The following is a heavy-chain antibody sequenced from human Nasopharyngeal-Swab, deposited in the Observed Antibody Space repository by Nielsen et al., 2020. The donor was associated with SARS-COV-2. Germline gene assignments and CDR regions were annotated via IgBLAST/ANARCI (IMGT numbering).Heavy chain of an antibody. J-gene: IGHJ4*02. Sequence: WIRQPPGKGLEWVSVIYGGDSTYYADSVRGRVTVTRHISENTLYLQMNSLRAEDTAVYYCASPPSRGWYEYHLDNWGQGTLVTVSS. D-gene: IGHD6-19*01. CDR3: ASPPSRGWYEYHLDN. V-gene: IGHV3-53*04. CDR2: IYGGDST.